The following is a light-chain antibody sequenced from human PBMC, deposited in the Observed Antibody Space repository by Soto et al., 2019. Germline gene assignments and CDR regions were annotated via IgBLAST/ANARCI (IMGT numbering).Light chain of an antibody. CDR3: QQYNNWPPGT. CDR1: QSVSST. J-gene: IGKJ1*01. CDR2: GAS. Sequence: EIAMKHLLAPLSVSPPERAPLSCRASQSVSSTLAGYQQKPGQAPSLLIYGASTRATGIPARFSGSGSGTEFTLTISSLQSEDFAVYYCQQYNNWPPGTFGQGTKVDIK. V-gene: IGKV3-15*01.